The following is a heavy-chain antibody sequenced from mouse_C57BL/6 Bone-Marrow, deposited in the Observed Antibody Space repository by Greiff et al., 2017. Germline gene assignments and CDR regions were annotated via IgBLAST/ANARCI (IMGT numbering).Heavy chain of an antibody. Sequence: VQLQQSGPELVKPGASVKISCKASGYTFTDYYMNWVKQSHGKSLEWIGDINPNNGGTSYNQKFKGKATLTVDKSSSTAYMELRSLTSEDSAVYYCARRGLHVWGTGTTVTVSS. CDR2: INPNNGGT. J-gene: IGHJ1*03. CDR3: ARRGLHV. V-gene: IGHV1-26*01. CDR1: GYTFTDYY.